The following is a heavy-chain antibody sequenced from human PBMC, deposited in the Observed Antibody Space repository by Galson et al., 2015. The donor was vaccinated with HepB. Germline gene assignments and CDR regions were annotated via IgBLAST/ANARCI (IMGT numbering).Heavy chain of an antibody. V-gene: IGHV3-23*01. CDR1: GLTFSSYA. CDR2: ISGSGGST. CDR3: AKGSSGWYSPHFDY. Sequence: SLRLSCAASGLTFSSYAMSWVRQAPGKGLEWVSAISGSGGSTYYADSVKGRFTISRDNSKNTLYLQMNSLRAEDTAVYYCAKGSSGWYSPHFDYWGQGTLVTVSS. J-gene: IGHJ4*02. D-gene: IGHD6-19*01.